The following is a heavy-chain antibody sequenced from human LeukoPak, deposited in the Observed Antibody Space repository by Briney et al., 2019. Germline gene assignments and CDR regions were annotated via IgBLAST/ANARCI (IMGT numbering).Heavy chain of an antibody. D-gene: IGHD5-24*01. CDR2: ISSSSDAI. CDR1: GFTFSSYS. Sequence: SGGSLRLSCAASGFTFSSYSMNWVRQAPGKGLEWVSYISSSSDAIYYADSVKGRFTISRDNAKNSLYLQMTSLRAEDTAVYYCARDPPWRYDYWGQGTLVTVSS. J-gene: IGHJ4*02. V-gene: IGHV3-48*01. CDR3: ARDPPWRYDY.